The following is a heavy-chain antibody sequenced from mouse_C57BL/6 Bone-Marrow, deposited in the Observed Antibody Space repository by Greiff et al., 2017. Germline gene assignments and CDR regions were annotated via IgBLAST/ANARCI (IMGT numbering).Heavy chain of an antibody. CDR3: ARLPGYFDV. V-gene: IGHV1-81*01. J-gene: IGHJ1*03. CDR1: GYTFTSYG. Sequence: QVHVKQSGAELARPGASVKLSCKASGYTFTSYGISWVKQRTGQGLEWIGEIYPRSGNTYYNEKFKGKATLTADNSSSTAYMELRSLTSEDSAVYFCARLPGYFDVWGTGTTVTVSS. D-gene: IGHD2-12*01. CDR2: IYPRSGNT.